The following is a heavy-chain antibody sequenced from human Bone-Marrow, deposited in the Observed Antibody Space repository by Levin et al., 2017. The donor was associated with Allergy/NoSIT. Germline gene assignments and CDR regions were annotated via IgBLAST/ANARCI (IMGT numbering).Heavy chain of an antibody. Sequence: GESLKISCAASGFTFSSYSMTWVRQAPGRGLEWVSTIDSSGDYTFYADSVKGRFTISRDTSKSTVFLQMNSLRVDDTAVYYCAKDGKLIRDGCDSWGQGTLVTVSS. CDR3: AKDGKLIRDGCDS. D-gene: IGHD3-16*01. CDR1: GFTFSSYS. CDR2: IDSSGDYT. J-gene: IGHJ3*02. V-gene: IGHV3-23*01.